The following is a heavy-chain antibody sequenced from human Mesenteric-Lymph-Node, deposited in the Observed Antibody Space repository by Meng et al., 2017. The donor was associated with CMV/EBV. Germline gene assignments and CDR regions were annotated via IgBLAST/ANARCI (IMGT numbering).Heavy chain of an antibody. D-gene: IGHD6-13*01. CDR2: ISYDGSNK. J-gene: IGHJ6*02. Sequence: GESLKISCAASGFTFSSYAMHWVRQAPGKGLEWVAVISYDGSNKYYADSVKGRFTISRDNSKNTLYLQMNSLRAEDTAVYYCASLYSSSSKGMDVWGQGTTVTVSS. V-gene: IGHV3-30-3*01. CDR3: ASLYSSSSKGMDV. CDR1: GFTFSSYA.